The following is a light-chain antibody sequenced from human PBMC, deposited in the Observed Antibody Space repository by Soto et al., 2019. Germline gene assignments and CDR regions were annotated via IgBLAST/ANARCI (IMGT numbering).Light chain of an antibody. CDR1: SSDVGGYNY. CDR2: DVS. Sequence: QSALTQPASVSGSPGQSITISCTGTSSDVGGYNYVSWYQQHPGKAPKLMIYDVSNRPSGVSNRFSGSKSGNTASLTTSGLRVGGGAGYYCGSYKSRSCLWVSGGGPK. V-gene: IGLV2-14*01. CDR3: GSYKSRSCLWV. J-gene: IGLJ3*02.